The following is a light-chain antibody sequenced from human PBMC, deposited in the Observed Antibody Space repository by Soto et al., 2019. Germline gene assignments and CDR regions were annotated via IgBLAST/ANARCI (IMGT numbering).Light chain of an antibody. V-gene: IGKV3-11*01. CDR1: QSIGRY. CDR2: DAS. Sequence: EIVLTQSPATLSLSPGERATLSCRASQSIGRYLAWYQQTPGQVPRLLIYDASDRATGIPARFSGGGSGTDFTLTISSLEHEDFAVYHCQQRFSWPLTFGGGTKVEIK. CDR3: QQRFSWPLT. J-gene: IGKJ4*01.